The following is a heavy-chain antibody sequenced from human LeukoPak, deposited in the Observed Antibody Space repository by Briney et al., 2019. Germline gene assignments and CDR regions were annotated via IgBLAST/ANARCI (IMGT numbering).Heavy chain of an antibody. Sequence: GGSLRLSCAASGFTFSSYAMHWVRQAPGKGLEWVAVISYDGSNKYYTDSVKGRFTISRDNSKNTLYLQMNSLRAEDTAVYYCARVGRGELLGIDYWGQGTLVTVSS. V-gene: IGHV3-30-3*01. CDR1: GFTFSSYA. CDR2: ISYDGSNK. D-gene: IGHD1-26*01. J-gene: IGHJ4*02. CDR3: ARVGRGELLGIDY.